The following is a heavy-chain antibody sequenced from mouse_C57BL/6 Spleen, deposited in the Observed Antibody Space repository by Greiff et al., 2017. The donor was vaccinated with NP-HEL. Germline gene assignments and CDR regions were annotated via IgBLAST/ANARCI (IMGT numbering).Heavy chain of an antibody. CDR1: GFTFTDYY. J-gene: IGHJ4*01. V-gene: IGHV7-3*01. CDR2: IRNKANGYTT. CDR3: ARYGAHGAMDY. Sequence: DVKLVESGGGLVQPGGSLSLSCAASGFTFTDYYMSWVRQPPGKALEWLGFIRNKANGYTTEYSASVKGRFTISRDNSQSILYLQMNALRAEDSATYYCARYGAHGAMDYWGQGTSVTVSS.